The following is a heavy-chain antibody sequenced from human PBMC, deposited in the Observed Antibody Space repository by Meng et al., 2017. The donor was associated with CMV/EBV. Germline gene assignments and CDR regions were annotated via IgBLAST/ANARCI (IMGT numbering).Heavy chain of an antibody. V-gene: IGHV3-9*01. J-gene: IGHJ4*02. D-gene: IGHD3-10*01. CDR2: ISWNSGSI. CDR1: GFTFDDYA. CDR3: ARESGGGD. Sequence: SLKISCAASGFTFDDYAMHWVRQAPGKGLEWVSGISWNSGSIGYADSVKGRFTISRDNAKNALYLQMNSLGGEDTDVYYLARESGGGDWGQGTLVTVSS.